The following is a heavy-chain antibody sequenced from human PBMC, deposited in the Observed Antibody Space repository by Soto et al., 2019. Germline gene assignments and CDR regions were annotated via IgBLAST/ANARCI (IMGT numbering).Heavy chain of an antibody. J-gene: IGHJ5*02. CDR3: ASHSSSPNWFDP. V-gene: IGHV4-34*12. Sequence: PSETLSLTCAVYGGSFSGYYWSWIRQPPGKGLEWIGEIIHSGSTNYNPSLKSRVTISVDTSKNQFSLKLSPVTAADTAVYYCASHSSSPNWFDPWGQGTLVTV. D-gene: IGHD6-6*01. CDR2: IIHSGST. CDR1: GGSFSGYY.